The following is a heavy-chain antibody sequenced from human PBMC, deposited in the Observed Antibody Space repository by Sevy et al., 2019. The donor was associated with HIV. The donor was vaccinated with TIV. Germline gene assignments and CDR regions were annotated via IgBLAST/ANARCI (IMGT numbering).Heavy chain of an antibody. CDR2: ISYDGSNK. D-gene: IGHD3-9*01. V-gene: IGHV3-30*18. CDR3: AKDSVDASYFDY. Sequence: GGSLRLSCAASGFTFSSYGMHWVRQAPGKGLEWVAVISYDGSNKYYADSVKGRFTISRDNSKNTLYLQMNSLRAEDTAVYYCAKDSVDASYFDYWGQGTLVTVSS. CDR1: GFTFSSYG. J-gene: IGHJ4*02.